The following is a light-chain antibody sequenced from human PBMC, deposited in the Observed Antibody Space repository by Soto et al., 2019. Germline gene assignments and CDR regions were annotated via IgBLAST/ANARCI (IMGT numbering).Light chain of an antibody. CDR2: AAS. CDR1: QDIRNF. Sequence: DIQMTQSPTSLSASVGDRVTITCRASQDIRNFVAWYQQKPGKAPKLLIYAASTLQSGVPSRFSGSGSGTDFPITINRLPHEDVATYSCQQYSSVPVFGPGTKVEVK. J-gene: IGKJ3*01. V-gene: IGKV1-27*01. CDR3: QQYSSVPV.